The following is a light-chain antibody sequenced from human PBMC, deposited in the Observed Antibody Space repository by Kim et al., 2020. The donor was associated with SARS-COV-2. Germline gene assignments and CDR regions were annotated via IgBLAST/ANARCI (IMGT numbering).Light chain of an antibody. J-gene: IGLJ3*02. CDR1: SLRIYY. CDR3: NSRDRSGNHGWV. Sequence: LGQTVRITCKGESLRIYYASWSQQKPGQAPVLVIYGKNNRPSGIPDRFSGSSSGNTASLTITGAQAEDEADYYCNSRDRSGNHGWVFGGGTQLTVL. V-gene: IGLV3-19*01. CDR2: GKN.